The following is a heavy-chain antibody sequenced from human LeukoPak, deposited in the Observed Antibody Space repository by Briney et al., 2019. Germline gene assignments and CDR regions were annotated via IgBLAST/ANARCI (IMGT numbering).Heavy chain of an antibody. CDR2: ISSTGGNT. Sequence: PGGSLRLSCAASGFTFGTYDMSWVRQAPGKGLEWVSAISSTGGNTYYADSVKGRCTTSRDNSKNTLYLQMNSLRAEDTAVYYCAKSPDYYYYYYYMDVWGKGTTVTVSS. CDR1: GFTFGTYD. CDR3: AKSPDYYYYYYYMDV. J-gene: IGHJ6*03. V-gene: IGHV3-23*01.